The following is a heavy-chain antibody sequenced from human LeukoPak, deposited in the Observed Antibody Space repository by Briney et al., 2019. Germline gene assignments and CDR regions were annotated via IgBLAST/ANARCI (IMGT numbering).Heavy chain of an antibody. CDR1: GGTFSSYA. Sequence: ASVTVSCKPSGGTFSSYATSWVRQAPGPGREWMGGIMPIFGTANYAQKFQRRVTITADESTSTAYMELSSLRSEDTAVYYCARAKAGRGFWSGYYQDYYFDYWGQGTLVTVSS. CDR2: IMPIFGTA. J-gene: IGHJ4*02. CDR3: ARAKAGRGFWSGYYQDYYFDY. V-gene: IGHV1-69*13. D-gene: IGHD3-3*01.